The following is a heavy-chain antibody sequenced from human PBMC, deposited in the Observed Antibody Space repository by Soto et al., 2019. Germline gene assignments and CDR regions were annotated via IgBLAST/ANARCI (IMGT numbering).Heavy chain of an antibody. Sequence: RSLTCTVSGGSISSSSYYWGWIRQPPGKGLEWIGSIYYSGSTYYNPSLKSRVTISVDTSKNQFSLKLSSVTAADTAVYYCATTYSGSLNWFDPWGQGTLVTVSS. V-gene: IGHV4-39*01. CDR1: GGSISSSSYY. CDR2: IYYSGST. J-gene: IGHJ5*02. D-gene: IGHD1-26*01. CDR3: ATTYSGSLNWFDP.